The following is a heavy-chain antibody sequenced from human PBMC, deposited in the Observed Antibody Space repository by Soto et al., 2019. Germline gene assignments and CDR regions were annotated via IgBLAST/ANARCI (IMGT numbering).Heavy chain of an antibody. CDR3: ARVEGFNHFWSGYSLAPPDY. CDR1: GFTFSSYS. V-gene: IGHV3-21*01. D-gene: IGHD3-3*02. Sequence: PGGSLRLSCAASGFTFSSYSMNWVCQDPGKGLEWVSSISSSSSYIYYADSVKGRFTISRDNAKNSLYLQMNSLRAEDTAVYYCARVEGFNHFWSGYSLAPPDYWGQGTLVTVSS. CDR2: ISSSSSYI. J-gene: IGHJ4*02.